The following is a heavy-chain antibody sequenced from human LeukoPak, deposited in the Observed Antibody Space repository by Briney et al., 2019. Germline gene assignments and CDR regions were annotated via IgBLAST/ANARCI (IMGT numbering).Heavy chain of an antibody. CDR2: ISASGGGT. Sequence: GGSLRLSCAASAFTFSNYGMGWVRQAPGKGLEWVSSISASGGGTYYAESVKGRFTISRDNSDNSVYLQMNSLRADDTAIYYCAKSQWVSLHFSFDFWGRGTLVTVSS. V-gene: IGHV3-23*01. D-gene: IGHD5-24*01. J-gene: IGHJ4*02. CDR3: AKSQWVSLHFSFDF. CDR1: AFTFSNYG.